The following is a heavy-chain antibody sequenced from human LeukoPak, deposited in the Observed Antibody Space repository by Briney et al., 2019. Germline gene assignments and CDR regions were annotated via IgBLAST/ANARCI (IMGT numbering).Heavy chain of an antibody. Sequence: GGSLRLSCAASGFTFSSYDMHWVRQATGKGLEWVSGIGIAGDTHYPDYVRGRFTIFRENAKNSLYLQMNSLRAEDTAVYYCARAQPPYHGRLDSWGQGILVTVSS. CDR2: IGIAGDT. CDR3: ARAQPPYHGRLDS. V-gene: IGHV3-13*01. J-gene: IGHJ5*01. D-gene: IGHD3-16*01. CDR1: GFTFSSYD.